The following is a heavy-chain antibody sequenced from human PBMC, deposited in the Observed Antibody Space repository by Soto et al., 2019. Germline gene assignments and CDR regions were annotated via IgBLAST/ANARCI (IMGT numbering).Heavy chain of an antibody. V-gene: IGHV3-23*01. CDR3: ARVIRDYGGRYYYYYGMDV. J-gene: IGHJ6*02. D-gene: IGHD4-17*01. Sequence: GGSLRLSCAASGFTFSSYAMSWVRQAPGKGLEWVSAISGSGGSTYYADSVKGRFTISRDNSKNTLYLQMNSLRAEDTAVYYCARVIRDYGGRYYYYYGMDVWGQGTTVTVSS. CDR1: GFTFSSYA. CDR2: ISGSGGST.